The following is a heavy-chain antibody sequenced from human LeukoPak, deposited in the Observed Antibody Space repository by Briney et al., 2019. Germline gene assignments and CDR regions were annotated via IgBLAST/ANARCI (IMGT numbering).Heavy chain of an antibody. V-gene: IGHV3-23*01. CDR1: GFTFSSYA. J-gene: IGHJ4*02. Sequence: GSLRLPCAASGFTFSSYAMSWVRQAPGKGLEWVSSISSSGISTYYTDSVKGRFTISRDNSKNTLYLQMSSLRAEDTAVYYCAKGGATSASPSDYWGQGTLATVSS. CDR3: AKGGATSASPSDY. CDR2: ISSSGIST. D-gene: IGHD1-26*01.